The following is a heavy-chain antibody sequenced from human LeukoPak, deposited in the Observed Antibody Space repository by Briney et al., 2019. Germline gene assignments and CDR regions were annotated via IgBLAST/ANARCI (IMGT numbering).Heavy chain of an antibody. Sequence: HPGRSLRLSCAASGFTFSSYAMHWVRHAPGKGLEWVAVISYDGSNKYYADSVKGRFTISRDNSKNTLYLQMNSLRAEDTAVYYCARDFGLVGATGEDYFDYWGQGTLVAVSS. CDR1: GFTFSSYA. CDR2: ISYDGSNK. CDR3: ARDFGLVGATGEDYFDY. V-gene: IGHV3-30-3*01. J-gene: IGHJ4*02. D-gene: IGHD1-26*01.